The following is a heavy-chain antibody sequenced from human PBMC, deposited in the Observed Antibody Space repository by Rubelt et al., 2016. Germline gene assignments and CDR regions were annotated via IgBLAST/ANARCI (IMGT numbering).Heavy chain of an antibody. CDR1: GFTFDDYA. D-gene: IGHD2-15*01. J-gene: IGHJ4*02. CDR3: AKDNTDCSGGSCYSGGDY. Sequence: EVQLVESGGGVVQPGGSLRLSCAASGFTFDDYAMHWVRQAPGKGLEWVSLISGDGGSTYYADSVKGRFTISGDNSKNSRYLQMNSLRTEDTALYYCAKDNTDCSGGSCYSGGDYWGQGTLVTVSS. CDR2: ISGDGGST. V-gene: IGHV3-43*02.